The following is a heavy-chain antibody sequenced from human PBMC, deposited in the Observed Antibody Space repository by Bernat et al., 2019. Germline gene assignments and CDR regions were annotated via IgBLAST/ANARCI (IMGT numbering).Heavy chain of an antibody. Sequence: EVQLVESGGDLVQPGGSLRLSCAVSGFTVSSNYMTWVRQAPGKGLEWVSVIYTSGSTYYADSVKGRFTISRDNSKNTLYLQMNSLRGEDTAIYYCARDTSGGGDAFDLWGQGTLVTVSS. CDR2: IYTSGST. CDR3: ARDTSGGGDAFDL. J-gene: IGHJ3*01. V-gene: IGHV3-66*02. CDR1: GFTVSSNY. D-gene: IGHD1-1*01.